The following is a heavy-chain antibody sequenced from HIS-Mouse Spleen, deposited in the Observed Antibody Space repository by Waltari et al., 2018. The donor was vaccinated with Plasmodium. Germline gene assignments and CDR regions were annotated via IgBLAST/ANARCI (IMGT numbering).Heavy chain of an antibody. CDR1: GGSISSSSYY. CDR2: IYYSGST. V-gene: IGHV4-39*01. J-gene: IGHJ2*01. CDR3: ARQRSADWYFDL. Sequence: QLQLQESGPGLVKPSETLSLTCPVSGGSISSSSYYWGWIRPPPGKGLEWIGSIYYSGSTYYNPSLKSRVTISVDTSKNQFSLKLSSVTAADTAVYYCARQRSADWYFDLWGRGTLVTVSS.